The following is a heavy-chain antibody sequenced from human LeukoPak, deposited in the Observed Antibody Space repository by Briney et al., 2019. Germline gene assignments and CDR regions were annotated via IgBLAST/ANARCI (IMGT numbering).Heavy chain of an antibody. CDR1: GYTFTGYY. CDR3: ARGRNTMVRGAIGAETRYYYSYYMDV. Sequence: ASVKVSCKASGYTFTGYYMHWVRQAPGQGLEWMGWINPNSGGTNYAQKFQGRVTMTRDTSISTAYMELSRLRSDDTAVYYCARGRNTMVRGAIGAETRYYYSYYMDVWGKGTTVTVSS. D-gene: IGHD3-10*01. V-gene: IGHV1-2*02. CDR2: INPNSGGT. J-gene: IGHJ6*03.